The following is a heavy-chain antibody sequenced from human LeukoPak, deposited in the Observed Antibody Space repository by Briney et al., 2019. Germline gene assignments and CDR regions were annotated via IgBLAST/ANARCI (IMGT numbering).Heavy chain of an antibody. CDR1: GGTFSSYA. D-gene: IGHD5-18*01. V-gene: IGHV1-69*04. CDR3: ARSPLNTAIREYYFDY. CDR2: IIPILGIA. Sequence: ASVKVSCKASGGTFSSYAISWVRQAPGQGLEWMGRIIPILGIANYAQKFQGRVTITADKSTSTAYMELSSLRSEDTAVYYCARSPLNTAIREYYFDYWGQGTLVTVSS. J-gene: IGHJ4*02.